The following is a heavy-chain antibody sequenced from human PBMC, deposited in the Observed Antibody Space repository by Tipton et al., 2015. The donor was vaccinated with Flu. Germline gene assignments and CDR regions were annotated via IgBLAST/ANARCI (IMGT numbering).Heavy chain of an antibody. CDR3: ARPGGPAAINPFSYFDY. D-gene: IGHD2-2*01. V-gene: IGHV3-23*01. J-gene: IGHJ4*02. Sequence: PRLSCAASGFTLSNYAMSWVRQAPGKGLEWVSSISGSGAYTYYADSVKGRFTISRDNSKNTLYLQMNSLRVEDTAVYYCARPGGPAAINPFSYFDYWGQGTLVTVSS. CDR2: ISGSGAYT. CDR1: GFTLSNYA.